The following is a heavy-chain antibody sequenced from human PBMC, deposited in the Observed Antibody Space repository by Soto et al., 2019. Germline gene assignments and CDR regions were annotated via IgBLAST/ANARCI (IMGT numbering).Heavy chain of an antibody. V-gene: IGHV4-34*01. J-gene: IGHJ4*02. Sequence: PSETLSLTCAVYGGSFSGYYWSWIRQPPGKGLEWIGEINHSGSTNYNPSLKSRVTISVDTSKNQFSLKLSSVTAADTAVYYCARSRIGYSYGLPPFDYWGQGTLVTVSS. CDR3: ARSRIGYSYGLPPFDY. CDR1: GGSFSGYY. D-gene: IGHD5-18*01. CDR2: INHSGST.